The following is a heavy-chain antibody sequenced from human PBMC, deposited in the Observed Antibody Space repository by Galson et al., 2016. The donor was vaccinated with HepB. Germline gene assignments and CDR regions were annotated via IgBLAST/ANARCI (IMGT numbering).Heavy chain of an antibody. Sequence: SLRLSCAASGFTFTNYGMHWVRQPPGRGLQWVAAIWYDGSNEFYADAVKGRFTISRDNSKNTLYVQMNNLRAEDTAVYYCAKWAHLSPRGPHGMDVWGQGTAVTVSS. CDR1: GFTFTNYG. J-gene: IGHJ6*02. D-gene: IGHD1-26*01. CDR3: AKWAHLSPRGPHGMDV. V-gene: IGHV3-33*06. CDR2: IWYDGSNE.